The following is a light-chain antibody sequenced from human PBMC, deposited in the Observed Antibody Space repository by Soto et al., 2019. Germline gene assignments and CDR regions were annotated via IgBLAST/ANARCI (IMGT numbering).Light chain of an antibody. CDR1: QVIGSRY. J-gene: IGKJ2*01. Sequence: EIVMTQSPGTLSLSPGERATISCRASQVIGSRYLAWYHQKSGQAPRLLIYGASSRATGIPDRFSGSGSGTDFTLTISRLEPEDFGVYYWQQFGSSILHTFGQGTKLEIK. CDR2: GAS. V-gene: IGKV3-20*01. CDR3: QQFGSSILHT.